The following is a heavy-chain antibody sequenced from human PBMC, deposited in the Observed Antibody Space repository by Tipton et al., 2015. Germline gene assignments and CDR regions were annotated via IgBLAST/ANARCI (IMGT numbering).Heavy chain of an antibody. Sequence: TLSLTCAVSAYSISSDYYWGWIRQPPGKGLEWIGYIYYSGSTNYNPSLKSRVTISVDTSKNRFSLKLSSVTAADTAVYYCARARGRHGGLFDSWGQGTLVTVSS. V-gene: IGHV4-38-2*01. CDR3: ARARGRHGGLFDS. J-gene: IGHJ4*02. CDR2: IYYSGST. D-gene: IGHD4-23*01. CDR1: AYSISSDYY.